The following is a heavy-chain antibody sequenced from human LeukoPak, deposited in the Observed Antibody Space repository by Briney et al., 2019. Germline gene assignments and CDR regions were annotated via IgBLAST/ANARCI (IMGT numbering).Heavy chain of an antibody. D-gene: IGHD2-15*01. CDR2: ISSSGSTI. J-gene: IGHJ5*02. Sequence: GGSLRLSCAASGFTFSDYYMSWIRQAPGKGLEWVSYISSSGSTIYYADSVKGRFTISRDNAKNSLYLQMNSLRAEDTAVYYCARVKVVAATQVVGNWFDPWGQGTLVTVSS. CDR1: GFTFSDYY. CDR3: ARVKVVAATQVVGNWFDP. V-gene: IGHV3-11*04.